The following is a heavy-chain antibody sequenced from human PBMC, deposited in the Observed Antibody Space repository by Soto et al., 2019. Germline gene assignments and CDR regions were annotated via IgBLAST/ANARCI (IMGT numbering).Heavy chain of an antibody. CDR2: IIPIFGTA. CDR1: GGTFSSYA. V-gene: IGHV1-69*13. J-gene: IGHJ6*02. CDR3: ARRAPLWFGELLSHHYGMDV. Sequence: SVKVSCKASGGTFSSYAISWVRQAPGQGLEWMGGIIPIFGTANYAQKFQGRVTITADESTSTAYVELSSLRSEDTAMYYCARRAPLWFGELLSHHYGMDVWGQGTTVTVSS. D-gene: IGHD3-10*01.